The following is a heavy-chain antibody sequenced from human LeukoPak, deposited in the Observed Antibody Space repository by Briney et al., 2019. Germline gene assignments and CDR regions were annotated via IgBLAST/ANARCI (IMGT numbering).Heavy chain of an antibody. J-gene: IGHJ4*02. Sequence: GGSLRLSCAASGFTFRSYAMHWVRQAPGKGLEWVAVISNDGTNKYYAHSVKGRFPIPRNNSKNTPYLQMNSLTAQDTPGYTCAKGRKGLLYVRGVDFDYWGQGTLVTVSS. CDR2: ISNDGTNK. D-gene: IGHD3-10*01. CDR1: GFTFRSYA. V-gene: IGHV3-30*04. CDR3: AKGRKGLLYVRGVDFDY.